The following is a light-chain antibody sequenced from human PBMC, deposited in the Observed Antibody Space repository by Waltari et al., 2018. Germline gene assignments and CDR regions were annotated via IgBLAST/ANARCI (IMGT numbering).Light chain of an antibody. CDR1: QCHVHSDGNTY. J-gene: IGKJ4*01. V-gene: IGKV2-30*02. CDR2: KVS. CDR3: MQGTHWPLT. Sequence: DVVLTQTPLSLPVTLGQPASISRKPSQCHVHSDGNTYLAWFHQKPGQSPRRLIYKVSNRESGVPDRFSASGSGTDFTLKISRVEAEDVGVYYCMQGTHWPLTFGGGTKVEMK.